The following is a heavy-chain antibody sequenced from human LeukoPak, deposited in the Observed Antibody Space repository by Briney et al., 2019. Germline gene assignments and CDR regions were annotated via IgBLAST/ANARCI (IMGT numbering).Heavy chain of an antibody. J-gene: IGHJ4*02. V-gene: IGHV4-31*03. CDR2: IYYSGST. D-gene: IGHD4-11*01. CDR1: GGSISSGGYY. CDR3: ARGDYSNPLGY. Sequence: SETLSLTCTVSGGSISSGGYYWSWIRQHPGKGLEWIGYIYYSGSTYYNPSLKSRVTISVDTSKNQFSLEPSSVTAADTAVYYCARGDYSNPLGYWGQGTLVTVSS.